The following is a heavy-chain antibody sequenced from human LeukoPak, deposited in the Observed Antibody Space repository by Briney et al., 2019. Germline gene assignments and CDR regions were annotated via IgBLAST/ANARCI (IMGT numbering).Heavy chain of an antibody. J-gene: IGHJ4*02. Sequence: ASVKVSCKASGYTFTSYYMHWVRQAPGQGLEWMGIINPSGGSTSYAQKFQGRVTMTRDMSTSTVYMELSSLRSEDTAVYYCARVSSGWYSVAYWGQGTLVTVSS. CDR1: GYTFTSYY. V-gene: IGHV1-46*01. D-gene: IGHD6-19*01. CDR2: INPSGGST. CDR3: ARVSSGWYSVAY.